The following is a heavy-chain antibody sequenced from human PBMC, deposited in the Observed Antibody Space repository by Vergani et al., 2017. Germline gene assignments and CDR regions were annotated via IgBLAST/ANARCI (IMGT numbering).Heavy chain of an antibody. CDR3: ARAVGGDWFDP. CDR1: GGSISSYY. Sequence: QVQLQESGPGLVKPSETLSLTCTVSGGSISSYYWSWIRQPPGKGLEWIGYIYYSGGTNYNPSLKSRVTISVDTSKNQFSLKLSSVTAADTAVYYCARAVGGDWFDPWGQGTLVTVSS. D-gene: IGHD1-26*01. J-gene: IGHJ5*02. CDR2: IYYSGGT. V-gene: IGHV4-59*01.